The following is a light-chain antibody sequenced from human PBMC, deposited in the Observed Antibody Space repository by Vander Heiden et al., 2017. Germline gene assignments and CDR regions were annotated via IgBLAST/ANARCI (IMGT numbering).Light chain of an antibody. J-gene: IGKJ3*01. Sequence: DIVMTQSPDSLAVSLGERATINCKSSQSVLYSSNNKNYLAWYQQKPGQPPKRLIYWASTRESGVPDRFSGSGSGTDFTLTISSLQAEDVAFYYCQQYYSTPFTFGPGTKVDIK. CDR2: WAS. V-gene: IGKV4-1*01. CDR1: QSVLYSSNNKNY. CDR3: QQYYSTPFT.